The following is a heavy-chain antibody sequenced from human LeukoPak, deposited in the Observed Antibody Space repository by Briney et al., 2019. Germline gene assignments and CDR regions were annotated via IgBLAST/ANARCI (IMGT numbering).Heavy chain of an antibody. V-gene: IGHV1-24*01. CDR3: ATYSKLYESGRLVFGH. D-gene: IGHD3-9*01. CDR2: FYPEDGET. CDR1: GYTLTGLS. J-gene: IGHJ4*02. Sequence: ASVTVSCIVTGYTLTGLSMHWVRQAPGKGLEWMGGFYPEDGETIYAQKFQGRVTMTEDTSTDTAYMELSSLRSEDTAVYYCATYSKLYESGRLVFGHWGQGTLVTVSS.